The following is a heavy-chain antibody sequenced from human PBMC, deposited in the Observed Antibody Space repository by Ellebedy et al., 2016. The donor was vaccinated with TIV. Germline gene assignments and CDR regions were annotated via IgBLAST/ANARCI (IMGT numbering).Heavy chain of an antibody. D-gene: IGHD3-9*01. V-gene: IGHV3-74*01. CDR3: ARGANDWYGIDY. J-gene: IGHJ4*02. Sequence: PGGSLRLSCAASEFTFSDYWMHWVRQAPGKGLVWVSRINIFGGTNYADSVKGRFTISRDNAKKTLYLQMNSLRADDTAVYYCARGANDWYGIDYWGLGTLVTVSS. CDR2: INIFGGT. CDR1: EFTFSDYW.